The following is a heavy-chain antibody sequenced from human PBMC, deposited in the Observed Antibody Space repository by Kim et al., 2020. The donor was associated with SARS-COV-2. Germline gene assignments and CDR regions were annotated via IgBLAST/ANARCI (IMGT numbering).Heavy chain of an antibody. Sequence: ASVKVSCKASGYTFTSYYMHWVRQAPGQGLEWMGIINPSGGSTSYAQKFQGRVTMTRDTSTSTVYMELSSLRSEDTAVYYCARDQSPDILTGYYQDSFLGIYYGMDVWGQGTTVTVSS. V-gene: IGHV1-46*01. CDR2: INPSGGST. CDR3: ARDQSPDILTGYYQDSFLGIYYGMDV. D-gene: IGHD3-9*01. CDR1: GYTFTSYY. J-gene: IGHJ6*02.